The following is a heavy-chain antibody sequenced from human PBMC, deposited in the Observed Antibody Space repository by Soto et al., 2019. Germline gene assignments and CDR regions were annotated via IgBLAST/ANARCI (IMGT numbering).Heavy chain of an antibody. V-gene: IGHV3-21*01. Sequence: EVQLVESGGGLVKPGGSLRLSCAASGFTFSSYSMNWVRQAPGKGLEWVSSISSSSSYIYYADSVKGRFTISRDNAKNSLYLQMNSLRAEDTAVYYCARVGEAAADYYYYYYMDVWGKGTTVTVSS. CDR1: GFTFSSYS. D-gene: IGHD6-13*01. CDR3: ARVGEAAADYYYYYYMDV. CDR2: ISSSSSYI. J-gene: IGHJ6*03.